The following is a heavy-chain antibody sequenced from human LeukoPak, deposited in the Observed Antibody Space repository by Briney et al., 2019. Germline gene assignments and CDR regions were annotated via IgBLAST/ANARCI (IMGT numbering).Heavy chain of an antibody. V-gene: IGHV3-48*01. J-gene: IGHJ4*02. D-gene: IGHD2-21*01. Sequence: PGESLRLYCAAPGFTFSSYSLNWIRKAPGKGQEWISDLSISSSTIYYADSVKGRFTISRDNAKNSLYLQMNSLRAEDTAVYYCARGAFFFSSRRRHTRYWGQGTLVTVSS. CDR2: LSISSSTI. CDR3: ARGAFFFSSRRRHTRY. CDR1: GFTFSSYS.